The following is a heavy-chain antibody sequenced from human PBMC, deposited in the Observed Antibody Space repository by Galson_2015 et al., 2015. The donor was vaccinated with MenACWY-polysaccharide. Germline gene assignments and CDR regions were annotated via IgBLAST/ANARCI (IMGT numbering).Heavy chain of an antibody. J-gene: IGHJ6*02. CDR2: ISGSGGST. V-gene: IGHV3-23*01. CDR1: GFTFSSYA. D-gene: IGHD2-2*01. Sequence: SLRLSCAASGFTFSSYAMSWVRQAPGKGLEWVSAISGSGGSTYYADSVKGRFTISRDNSKNTLYLQMNSLRAEDTAVYYCAKGQIVVVPAAAGRFHYYCYYGMDVWGQGTTVTVSS. CDR3: AKGQIVVVPAAAGRFHYYCYYGMDV.